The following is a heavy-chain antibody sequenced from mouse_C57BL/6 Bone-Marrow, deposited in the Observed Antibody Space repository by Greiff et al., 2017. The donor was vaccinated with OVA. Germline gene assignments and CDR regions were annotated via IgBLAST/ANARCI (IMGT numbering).Heavy chain of an antibody. V-gene: IGHV1-84*01. D-gene: IGHD1-1*01. J-gene: IGHJ2*01. CDR1: GYTFTDYY. CDR3: ARVATVVATDY. Sequence: QVQLQQSGPELVKPGASVKISCKASGYTFTDYYINWVKQRPGQGLEWIGWLYPGSGNTKYNEKVKGKATLTVDTSSSTAYMQLSSLTSEDSAVYFCARVATVVATDYWGQGTTLTVSS. CDR2: LYPGSGNT.